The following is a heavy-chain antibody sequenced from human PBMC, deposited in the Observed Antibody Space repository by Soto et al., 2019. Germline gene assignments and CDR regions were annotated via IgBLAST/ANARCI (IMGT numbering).Heavy chain of an antibody. Sequence: EKQLVESGGALAQPGGSLRLSCVGSGFTFSIYALTWVRQAPGKGLEWVSLITNNGDTTFFGDSVKGRFSISRDNSKNTLYLQLESLRAEDTAVDYCAMSAGYGGAFDVWGQGTMVAMSS. V-gene: IGHV3-23*04. CDR1: GFTFSIYA. J-gene: IGHJ3*01. CDR2: ITNNGDTT. D-gene: IGHD5-12*01. CDR3: AMSAGYGGAFDV.